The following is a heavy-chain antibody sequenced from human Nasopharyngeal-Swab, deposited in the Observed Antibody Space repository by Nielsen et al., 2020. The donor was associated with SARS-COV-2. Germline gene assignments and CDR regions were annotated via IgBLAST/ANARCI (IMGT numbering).Heavy chain of an antibody. Sequence: ASVKVSCKASGYTFTGYYMHWVRQAPGQGLEWMGRINPNSGGTNYAQKFQGRVTMTRDTSTSTAYMELSRLRSDDTAVYYCARKYYGDYGISAFDIWGQGTMVTVSS. D-gene: IGHD4-17*01. J-gene: IGHJ3*02. V-gene: IGHV1-2*06. CDR1: GYTFTGYY. CDR2: INPNSGGT. CDR3: ARKYYGDYGISAFDI.